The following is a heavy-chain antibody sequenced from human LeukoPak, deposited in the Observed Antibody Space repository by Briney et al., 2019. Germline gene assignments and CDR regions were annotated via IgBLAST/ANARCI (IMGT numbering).Heavy chain of an antibody. V-gene: IGHV3-64D*06. D-gene: IGHD6-13*01. CDR3: VKDTYGSSWAAFDY. CDR1: GFTFSTYA. CDR2: ISSNGGNT. Sequence: GGSLRLSCSASGFTFSTYAMHWVRQAPGKGLEYVSAISSNGGNTYYADSVKGRITISRDNSKNTLYLQMSSLRVGDTAVYYCVKDTYGSSWAAFDYWGQGTLVTVSS. J-gene: IGHJ4*02.